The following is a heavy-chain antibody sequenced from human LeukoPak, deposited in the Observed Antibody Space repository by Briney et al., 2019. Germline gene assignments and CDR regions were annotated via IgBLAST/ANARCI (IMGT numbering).Heavy chain of an antibody. V-gene: IGHV3-23*01. CDR1: GFTFSSYA. Sequence: GSLRLSCAASGFTFSSYAMSWVRQAPGKGLEWVSAISGSGGSTYYADSVKGRFTISRDNSKNTLFLQIDGLRAEDTAIYYCAKDRDDYGDFAFDYWGQGTLVTVSS. CDR2: ISGSGGST. CDR3: AKDRDDYGDFAFDY. J-gene: IGHJ4*02. D-gene: IGHD4-17*01.